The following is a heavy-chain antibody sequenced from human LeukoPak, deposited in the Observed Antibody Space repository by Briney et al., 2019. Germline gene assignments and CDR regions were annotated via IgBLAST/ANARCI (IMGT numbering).Heavy chain of an antibody. D-gene: IGHD1-26*01. Sequence: PSETLSLTCTVSGDSISSGFWSWIRQPPGKGLEWIGYIYYSGSTSYNPSLKSRDTISVDTSKNHFSLKLSSVTAADTAVYYCARILVVATDYFDYWGQGALVTVSS. J-gene: IGHJ4*02. V-gene: IGHV4-59*01. CDR2: IYYSGST. CDR1: GDSISSGF. CDR3: ARILVVATDYFDY.